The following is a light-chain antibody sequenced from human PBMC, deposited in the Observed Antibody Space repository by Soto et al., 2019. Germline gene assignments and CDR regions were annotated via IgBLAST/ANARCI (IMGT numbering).Light chain of an antibody. CDR3: QQYCSSPPVT. CDR1: QSVSSGY. V-gene: IGKV3-20*01. Sequence: EIVLTQSPGTLSLSPGERATLSCRASQSVSSGYLAWYQQKPGQPPRVLIYETSSRATGIPDRFSGSGPGTDFTLTISSLEPEDCAGYYCQQYCSSPPVTFGPGTKVEIK. J-gene: IGKJ3*01. CDR2: ETS.